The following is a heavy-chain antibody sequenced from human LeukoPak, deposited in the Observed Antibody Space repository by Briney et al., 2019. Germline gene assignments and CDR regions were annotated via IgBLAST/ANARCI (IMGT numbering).Heavy chain of an antibody. CDR1: GGSFSGYY. CDR3: ASQGIAAAGTGYYFDS. Sequence: PSETLSLTCAVYGGSFSGYYWSWIRQPPGKGLEWIGEINHSGSTNYNPSLKSRVTISVDTSKNQFSLKLSSVTAADTAVYYCASQGIAAAGTGYYFDSWGQGTLVTVSS. V-gene: IGHV4-34*01. CDR2: INHSGST. D-gene: IGHD6-13*01. J-gene: IGHJ4*02.